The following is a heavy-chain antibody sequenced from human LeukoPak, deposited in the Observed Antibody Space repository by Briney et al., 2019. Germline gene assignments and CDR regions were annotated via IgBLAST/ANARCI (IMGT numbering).Heavy chain of an antibody. V-gene: IGHV4-39*01. J-gene: IGHJ4*02. D-gene: IGHD1-26*01. CDR3: ATLGLLRGAGFNLATHFDF. CDR1: GVSISNNYFY. CDR2: VHHTGST. Sequence: SETLSLTCSVSGVSISNNYFYWAWIRQPPGKGLELIGYVHHTGSTFHNSSLKSRVTISADTSQNQFSLSLTSVTAADTAVYYCATLGLLRGAGFNLATHFDFWGQGTLVAVSS.